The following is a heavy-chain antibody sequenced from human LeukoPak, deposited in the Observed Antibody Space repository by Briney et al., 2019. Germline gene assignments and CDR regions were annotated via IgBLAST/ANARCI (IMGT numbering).Heavy chain of an antibody. CDR2: IWYDGSNI. Sequence: GGSLRLSCAASGFTFSSYGMHWVRQDPGKRLEWRIVIWYDGSNIYYTNPVKGRFTISRDIFKNTMYLQMNSLRVEDTARYFWARPDDVGWSHGFDMWGQGTLVTVSS. CDR1: GFTFSSYG. V-gene: IGHV3-33*01. D-gene: IGHD6-19*01. J-gene: IGHJ3*02. CDR3: ARPDDVGWSHGFDM.